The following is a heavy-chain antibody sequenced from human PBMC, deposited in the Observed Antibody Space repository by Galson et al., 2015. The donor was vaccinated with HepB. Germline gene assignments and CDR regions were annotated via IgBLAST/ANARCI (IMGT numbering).Heavy chain of an antibody. D-gene: IGHD6-19*01. CDR1: GYIFTNYA. CDR2: INTNTGNP. V-gene: IGHV7-4-1*02. J-gene: IGHJ4*02. CDR3: ARDQDLEVAATGY. Sequence: SVKVSCKASGYIFTNYAMNWVRQAPGQGLVWMGWINTNTGNPTYAQGFTGRFVFSLDTSVSTTYLQISGLKAEDTALYYCARDQDLEVAATGYWGQGTLITVSS.